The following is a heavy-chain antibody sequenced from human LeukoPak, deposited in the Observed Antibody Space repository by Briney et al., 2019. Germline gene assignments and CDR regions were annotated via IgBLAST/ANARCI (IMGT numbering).Heavy chain of an antibody. CDR1: GGSFSGYY. J-gene: IGHJ1*01. V-gene: IGHV4-34*01. D-gene: IGHD6-6*01. CDR3: ARRGAARLHFQN. Sequence: SETLSLTCAVYGGSFSGYYWSWIRQPPGKGLEWIGEINHSGSTNYNPSLKSRVTISVDTSKNQFSLNLNSVTAADTAVYYCARRGAARLHFQNWGQGTLVTVSS. CDR2: INHSGST.